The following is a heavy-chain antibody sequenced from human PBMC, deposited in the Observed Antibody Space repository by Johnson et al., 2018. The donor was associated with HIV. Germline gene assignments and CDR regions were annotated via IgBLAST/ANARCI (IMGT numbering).Heavy chain of an antibody. J-gene: IGHJ3*02. D-gene: IGHD6-13*01. CDR2: ISYDGSNK. CDR3: AILIAAAGDDAFDI. Sequence: QVQLVESGGGVVQPGRSLRLSCAASGFTFRSYAMHWVRPAPVKGLEWVAVISYDGSNKYYADSVKGRFTISRDNSKNTLYLQMNSLRAEDTAVYYCAILIAAAGDDAFDIWGQGTMVTVSS. CDR1: GFTFRSYA. V-gene: IGHV3-30-3*01.